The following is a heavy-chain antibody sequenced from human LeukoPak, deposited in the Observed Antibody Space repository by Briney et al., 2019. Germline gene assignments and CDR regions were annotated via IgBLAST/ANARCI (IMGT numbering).Heavy chain of an antibody. J-gene: IGHJ4*02. CDR1: GFAFDEHG. V-gene: IGHV3-20*04. CDR3: ARAPITSPFYFDY. Sequence: GGSLRLYGTASGFAFDEHGMSWVRQVPGKGLEWVSGINWSGGSTGYADPLRGRFTISRDNAKNSLYLQMDSLRAEDTALYYCARAPITSPFYFDYWGQGTLVTVSS. D-gene: IGHD2-2*01. CDR2: INWSGGST.